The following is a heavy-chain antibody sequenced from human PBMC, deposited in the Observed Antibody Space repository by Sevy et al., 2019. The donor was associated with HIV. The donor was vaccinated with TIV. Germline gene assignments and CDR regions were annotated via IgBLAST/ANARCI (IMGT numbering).Heavy chain of an antibody. CDR1: GFTFSSYW. V-gene: IGHV3-74*01. CDR2: ISSDGSRT. Sequence: GGSLRLSCAASGFTFSSYWMHWVRQAPGKGLVWVSRISSDGSRTSYADSVKGRFTISRDNAKNTLYLQMNSLRAEDTAVYYCVRGIGGDTCSVYYWGQGTLVTVSS. J-gene: IGHJ4*02. CDR3: VRGIGGDTCSVYY. D-gene: IGHD3-16*01.